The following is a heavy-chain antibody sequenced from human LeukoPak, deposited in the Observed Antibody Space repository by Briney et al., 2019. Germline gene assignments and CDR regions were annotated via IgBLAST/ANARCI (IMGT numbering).Heavy chain of an antibody. Sequence: GGSLRLPCATSGFTFSSFGIHWVRQAPGKGLEWVAYMSYHGSNKFYVDSVKGRFTISRDNSRNTLSLLMSSLRPEDTALYYCVRDKSNSGSYLDFWGQGTLVTVSS. CDR3: VRDKSNSGSYLDF. D-gene: IGHD1-26*01. V-gene: IGHV3-30*15. CDR2: MSYHGSNK. CDR1: GFTFSSFG. J-gene: IGHJ4*02.